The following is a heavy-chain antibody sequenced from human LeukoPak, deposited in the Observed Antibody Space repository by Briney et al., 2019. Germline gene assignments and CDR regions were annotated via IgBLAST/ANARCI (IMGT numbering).Heavy chain of an antibody. Sequence: ASVKVSCKASGYTFTSYDINWVRPATGQGLEWMGWMNPNSGNTGYAQKFQGRVTMTRNTSISTAYMELSSLRSEDTAVYYCARGRYYDFWSGYARYHAFDIWGQGTMVTVSS. CDR1: GYTFTSYD. J-gene: IGHJ3*02. CDR3: ARGRYYDFWSGYARYHAFDI. V-gene: IGHV1-8*01. CDR2: MNPNSGNT. D-gene: IGHD3-3*01.